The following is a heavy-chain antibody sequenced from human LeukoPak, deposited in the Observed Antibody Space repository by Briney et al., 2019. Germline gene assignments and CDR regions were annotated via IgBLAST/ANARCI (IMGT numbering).Heavy chain of an antibody. CDR1: GYSINNYW. Sequence: GESLKISCKGSGYSINNYWIAWVRQMPGKGLEWMGIIYPADSDIRYSPSFQGQVTISADRSISTAYLQWNSLKASDTAMYYCARQEYCSGASCYTWFDPWGQGTLVTVSS. V-gene: IGHV5-51*01. J-gene: IGHJ5*02. CDR3: ARQEYCSGASCYTWFDP. D-gene: IGHD2-15*01. CDR2: IYPADSDI.